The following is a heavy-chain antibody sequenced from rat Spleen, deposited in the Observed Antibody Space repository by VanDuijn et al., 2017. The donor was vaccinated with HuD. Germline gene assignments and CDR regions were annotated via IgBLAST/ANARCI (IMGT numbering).Heavy chain of an antibody. J-gene: IGHJ3*01. CDR1: GFSLTSYN. Sequence: VQLKESGPGLVQPSQTLSLTCTVSGFSLTSYNVHWVRQPPGKGLEWMGRMRYNGDPSYNSALKSRLSISRDTSKNQVFLKMSSLQTEDTATYYCARAGSAAISLGNWFAYWGQGTLVTVSS. CDR3: ARAGSAAISLGNWFAY. V-gene: IGHV2-63*01. CDR2: MRYNGDP. D-gene: IGHD1-2*01.